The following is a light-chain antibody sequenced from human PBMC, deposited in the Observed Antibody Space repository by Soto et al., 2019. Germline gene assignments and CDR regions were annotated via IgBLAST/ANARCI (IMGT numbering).Light chain of an antibody. CDR3: QQYGSSPPT. V-gene: IGKV3-20*01. Sequence: DIVLTQSPGTLSLSPGERATLSCRASQSVSSNYLAWYQRKPGQAPRLLIYGASNKATGIPKRFSGSGSGTDFTLTITRLEPEDFVVYYCQQYGSSPPTFGQGTKVEI. CDR2: GAS. J-gene: IGKJ1*01. CDR1: QSVSSNY.